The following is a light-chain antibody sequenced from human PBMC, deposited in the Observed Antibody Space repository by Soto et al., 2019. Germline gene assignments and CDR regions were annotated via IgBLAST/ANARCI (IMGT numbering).Light chain of an antibody. CDR3: TSKTSSNTLV. J-gene: IGLJ1*01. CDR1: SSDIGSYNS. V-gene: IGLV2-14*01. Sequence: QSALTQPASVSGSPGQSITISCTGTSSDIGSYNSVSWYQQHPGKAPKLMISEVSNRPSGVSYRFSGSKSGNTASLTIFGLQGEDEADYYCTSKTSSNTLVFGTGTKLTVL. CDR2: EVS.